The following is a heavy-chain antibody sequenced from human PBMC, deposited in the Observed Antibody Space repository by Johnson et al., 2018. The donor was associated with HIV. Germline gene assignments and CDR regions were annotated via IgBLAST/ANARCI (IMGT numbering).Heavy chain of an antibody. Sequence: QVQLVESGGGLVQPGGSLRLSCAASGFTFSSYAMHWVRQAPGKGLEWVAIISYDGSNKYYADYVKGRFTISRDNAKNSLYLQMNSLTAEDTALYYCARESLLITPRRDDAFDIWGQGTMVTVSS. V-gene: IGHV3-30-3*01. CDR1: GFTFSSYA. CDR2: ISYDGSNK. D-gene: IGHD6-6*01. CDR3: ARESLLITPRRDDAFDI. J-gene: IGHJ3*02.